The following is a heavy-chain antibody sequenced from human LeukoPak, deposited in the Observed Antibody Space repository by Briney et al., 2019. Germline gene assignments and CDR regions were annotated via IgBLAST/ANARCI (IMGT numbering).Heavy chain of an antibody. CDR1: GYTFTGYY. V-gene: IGHV1-2*02. CDR3: AKTYYDFWGERYFDY. CDR2: INPNSGGT. Sequence: ASVKVSCKASGYTFTGYYRHWVRQAPGQGLEWMGWINPNSGGTNYAQKFQGRVTMTRDTSISTAYMELSRLRSDDTAVYYCAKTYYDFWGERYFDYWGQGTLVTVSS. J-gene: IGHJ4*02. D-gene: IGHD3-3*01.